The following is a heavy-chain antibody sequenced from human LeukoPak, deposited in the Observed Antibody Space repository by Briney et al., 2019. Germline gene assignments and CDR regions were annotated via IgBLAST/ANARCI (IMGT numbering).Heavy chain of an antibody. J-gene: IGHJ4*02. V-gene: IGHV3-30*18. CDR2: ISYDGSNK. Sequence: GGSLRLSCAASGFTFSSYGMHWVRQAPGKGLEWVAVISYDGSNKYYADSVKGRFTISRDNSKNTLYLQMNSLRAEDTAVYYCAKVSRPFTTGYYEAMGYWGQGTLVTVSS. D-gene: IGHD3-9*01. CDR3: AKVSRPFTTGYYEAMGY. CDR1: GFTFSSYG.